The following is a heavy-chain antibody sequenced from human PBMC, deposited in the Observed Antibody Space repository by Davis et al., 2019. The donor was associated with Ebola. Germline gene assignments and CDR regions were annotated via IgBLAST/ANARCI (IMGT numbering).Heavy chain of an antibody. CDR2: SETSDTNFNA. V-gene: IGHV3-23*05. CDR1: GLISSNHV. Sequence: PGGSLRLSCEISGLISSNHVMYWVRQASGKGLEWISASETSDTNFNANYADSVDGRFTIIRDNSRNTVFLQMNSLRVEETALDYRAIIGVRHSGDYWGQGTPVTVSS. CDR3: AIIGVRHSGDY. J-gene: IGHJ4*02. D-gene: IGHD7-27*01.